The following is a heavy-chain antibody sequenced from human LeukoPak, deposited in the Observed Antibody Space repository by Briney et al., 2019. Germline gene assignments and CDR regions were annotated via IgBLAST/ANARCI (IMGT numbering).Heavy chain of an antibody. V-gene: IGHV4-39*07. J-gene: IGHJ3*02. CDR1: GASISGSGYY. D-gene: IGHD3-10*01. CDR2: INHSGST. Sequence: SETLSLTCTVSGASISGSGYYWGWIRQPPGKGLEWIGEINHSGSTNYNPSLKSRVTISVDTSKNQFSLKLSSVTAADTAVYYCARRVRGVNDAFDIWGQGTMVTVSS. CDR3: ARRVRGVNDAFDI.